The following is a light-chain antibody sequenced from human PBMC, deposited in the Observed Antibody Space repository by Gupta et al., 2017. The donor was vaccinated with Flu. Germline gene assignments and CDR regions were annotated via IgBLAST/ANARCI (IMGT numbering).Light chain of an antibody. J-gene: IGKJ1*01. CDR2: WAD. V-gene: IGKV4-1*01. CDR1: QDVLNSSNNKSY. Sequence: KSSQDVLNSSNNKSYLAWYQQMSGKPPKLRIRWADSREPGVPDRFTVTGSGTDFTLTISTLKAEDVAVYLCQKYYHSDPPWTFGHGTRMDI. CDR3: QKYYHSDPPWT.